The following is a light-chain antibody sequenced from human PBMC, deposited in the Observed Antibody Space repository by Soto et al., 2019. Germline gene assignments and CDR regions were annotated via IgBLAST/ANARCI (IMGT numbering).Light chain of an antibody. J-gene: IGKJ4*01. Sequence: DIQMTQSPSSLSASVGDRVTIACRASQSITNSVNWYQQRPGRAPGVLIYVTSTLQRGVPSRFSGSGSGTEFTLTINSLQSEDLGTYYCQQTYTTPFTFGGGTKVDIK. CDR2: VTS. CDR3: QQTYTTPFT. CDR1: QSITNS. V-gene: IGKV1-39*01.